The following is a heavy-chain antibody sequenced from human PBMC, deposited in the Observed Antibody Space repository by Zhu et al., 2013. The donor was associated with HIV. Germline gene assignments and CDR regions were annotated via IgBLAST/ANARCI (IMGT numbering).Heavy chain of an antibody. D-gene: IGHD3-10*01. CDR3: ARSNFRFGELIGRHWFDP. J-gene: IGHJ5*02. CDR1: GGTFSSYA. Sequence: QVQLVQSGAEVKKPGSSVKVSCKASGGTFSSYAISWVRQAPGQGLEWMGGIIPIFGTANYAQKFQGRVTITADESTSTAYMELSSLRSEDTAVYYCARSNFRFGELIGRHWFDPWGQGTLVTVSS. V-gene: IGHV1-69*01. CDR2: IIPIFGTA.